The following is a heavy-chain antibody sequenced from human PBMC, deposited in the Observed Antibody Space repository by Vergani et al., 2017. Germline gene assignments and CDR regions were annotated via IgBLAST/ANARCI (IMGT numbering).Heavy chain of an antibody. CDR2: IIPILGIA. CDR3: ARDFNWNYDPAGPIDP. D-gene: IGHD1-7*01. V-gene: IGHV1-69*08. Sequence: QVQLVQSGAEVKKPGSSVKVSCKASGGTFSSYTISWVRQAPGQGLEWMGRIIPILGIANYAQKFQGRVTITADKSTSTAYMALSRLRSEDTAVYYCARDFNWNYDPAGPIDPWGQGTLVTVSS. CDR1: GGTFSSYT. J-gene: IGHJ5*02.